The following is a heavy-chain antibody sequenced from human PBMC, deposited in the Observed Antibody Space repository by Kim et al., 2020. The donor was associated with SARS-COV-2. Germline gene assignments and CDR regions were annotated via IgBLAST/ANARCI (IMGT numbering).Heavy chain of an antibody. D-gene: IGHD2-15*01. CDR3: ARDEGYCSGGSCYSNWFDP. Sequence: SETLSLTCTVSGGSISSYYWSWIRQPPGKGLEWIGYIYYSGSTNYNPSLKSRVTISVDTSKNQFSLKLSSVTAADTAVYYCARDEGYCSGGSCYSNWFDPWGQGTLVTVSS. CDR2: IYYSGST. J-gene: IGHJ5*02. CDR1: GGSISSYY. V-gene: IGHV4-59*01.